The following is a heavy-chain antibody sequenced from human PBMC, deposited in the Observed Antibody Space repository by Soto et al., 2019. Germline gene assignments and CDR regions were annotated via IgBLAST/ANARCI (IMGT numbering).Heavy chain of an antibody. CDR2: ITVGTGNT. CDR3: AAGDSSGYYGG. J-gene: IGHJ4*02. CDR1: GFTFTSSS. D-gene: IGHD3-22*01. Sequence: QMQLVQSGPEVKKPGTSVKVSCKASGFTFTSSSVQWVQQARGQRLEWIGWITVGTGNTNYAQKVQERVTITRDMSTSTAYMELSNLRSEDTAVYYCAAGDSSGYYGGWGQGTQVTVSS. V-gene: IGHV1-58*01.